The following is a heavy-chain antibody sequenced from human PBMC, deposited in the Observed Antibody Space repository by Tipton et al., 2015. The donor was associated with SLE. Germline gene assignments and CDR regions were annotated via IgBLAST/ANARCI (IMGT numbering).Heavy chain of an antibody. CDR1: GGSISSTNHY. CDR2: VYSGGST. V-gene: IGHV4-39*07. Sequence: TLSLTCTVSGGSISSTNHYWGWIRQPPGKGLEWIGHVYSGGSTYFNPSLKSRVTISLDTYKTQFSLTLSSVTAADTAVYYCARCGYRYVSDAFDMWGQGTMVTVSS. D-gene: IGHD5-12*01. CDR3: ARCGYRYVSDAFDM. J-gene: IGHJ3*02.